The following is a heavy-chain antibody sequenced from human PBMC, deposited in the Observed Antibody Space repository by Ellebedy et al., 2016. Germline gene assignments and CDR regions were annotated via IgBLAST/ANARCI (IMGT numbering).Heavy chain of an antibody. CDR2: NRSKANSYAT. D-gene: IGHD1-14*01. Sequence: GESLKISCAASGFTFSGSAMHWVRQASGKGLEWVGRNRSKANSYATAYAASVKGRFTISRDDSKNTAYLQMNSLKTEDTAVYYCTRLVTGEFDYWGQGTLVTVSS. V-gene: IGHV3-73*01. J-gene: IGHJ4*02. CDR3: TRLVTGEFDY. CDR1: GFTFSGSA.